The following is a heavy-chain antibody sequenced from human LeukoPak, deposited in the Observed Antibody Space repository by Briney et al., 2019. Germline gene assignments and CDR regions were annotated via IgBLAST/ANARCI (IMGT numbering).Heavy chain of an antibody. CDR1: GYTFTSYA. J-gene: IGHJ6*03. V-gene: IGHV7-4-1*02. Sequence: ASVKVSCKASGYTFTSYAMNWVRQAPGQGLEWMGWINTNTGNPTYAQGFTGRFVFSLDTSVSTAYLQISSLKAEDTAVYYCARVWEVVSMDGGYYYYYMDVWGKGTTVTVSS. D-gene: IGHD1-26*01. CDR2: INTNTGNP. CDR3: ARVWEVVSMDGGYYYYYMDV.